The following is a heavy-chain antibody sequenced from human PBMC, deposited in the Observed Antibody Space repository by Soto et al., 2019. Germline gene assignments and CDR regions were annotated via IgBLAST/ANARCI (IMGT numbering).Heavy chain of an antibody. CDR2: IIPIFGTA. J-gene: IGHJ4*02. CDR1: GGTFSSYA. Sequence: QVQLVQSGAEVKKPGSSVKVSCKASGGTFSSYAISWVRQAPGQGLEWMGGIIPIFGTANYAQKFQGRVTLTADESSSTAYMELSSLRSEYTAVYYCARVTWVGAQLYYFDYWGQGTLVTVSS. CDR3: ARVTWVGAQLYYFDY. D-gene: IGHD1-26*01. V-gene: IGHV1-69*01.